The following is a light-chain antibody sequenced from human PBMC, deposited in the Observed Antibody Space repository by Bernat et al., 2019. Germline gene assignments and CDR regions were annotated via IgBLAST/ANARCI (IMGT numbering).Light chain of an antibody. Sequence: QSALTQPASVSGSPGQSITISCTGTSSDVGSYNLVSWYQQHPGKAPKLMIYEVSKRPSGVSNRFSGSKSGNTASLTISGLQAEDEADYYCCSYAGSSTCEGVFGGGTKLTVL. CDR1: SSDVGSYNL. J-gene: IGLJ3*02. V-gene: IGLV2-23*02. CDR3: CSYAGSSTCEGV. CDR2: EVS.